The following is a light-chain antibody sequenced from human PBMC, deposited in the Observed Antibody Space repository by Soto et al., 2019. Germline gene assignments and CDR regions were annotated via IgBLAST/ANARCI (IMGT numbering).Light chain of an antibody. J-gene: IGLJ1*01. V-gene: IGLV2-8*01. CDR1: SSDVGGYNY. CDR2: EVN. CDR3: SSYEGSTNPNFV. Sequence: QSVLTQPPSASGSPGQSVTISCTGTSSDVGGYNYVSWYQQHPGKAPKLMIYEVNKRPSGVPDRFSGSKSGNTASPTVSGLQAEDEADYYCSSYEGSTNPNFVFGTGTKVTVL.